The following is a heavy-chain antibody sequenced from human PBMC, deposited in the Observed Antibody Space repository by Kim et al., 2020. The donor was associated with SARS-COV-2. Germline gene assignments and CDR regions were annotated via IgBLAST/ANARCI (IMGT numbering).Heavy chain of an antibody. J-gene: IGHJ6*02. V-gene: IGHV4-34*01. CDR1: GGSFSGYY. D-gene: IGHD3-10*01. CDR2: INHSGST. Sequence: SETLSLTCAVYGGSFSGYYWSWIRQPPGKGLEWIGEINHSGSTNYNPSLKSRVTISVDTSKNQFSLKLSSVTAADTAVYYCAASGSYYANYYYYGMDVWGQGTTVTVSS. CDR3: AASGSYYANYYYYGMDV.